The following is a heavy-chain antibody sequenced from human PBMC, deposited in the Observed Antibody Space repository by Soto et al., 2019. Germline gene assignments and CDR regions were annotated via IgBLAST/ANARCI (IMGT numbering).Heavy chain of an antibody. Sequence: GGSLRLSCAASGFTFSSYSMNWVRQAPGKGLEWVSSISSSSSYIYYADSVKGRFTISRDNAKNSPYLQMNSLRAEDTALYYCARGVTYYYYGMDVWGQGTTVTVSS. D-gene: IGHD4-4*01. CDR2: ISSSSSYI. CDR3: ARGVTYYYYGMDV. J-gene: IGHJ6*02. V-gene: IGHV3-21*04. CDR1: GFTFSSYS.